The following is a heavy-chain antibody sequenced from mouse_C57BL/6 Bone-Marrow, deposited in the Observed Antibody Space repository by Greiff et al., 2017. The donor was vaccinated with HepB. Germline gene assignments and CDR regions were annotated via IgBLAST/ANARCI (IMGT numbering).Heavy chain of an antibody. D-gene: IGHD1-1*01. CDR2: IYPKEGRN. Sequence: QVQLQQSDAELVKPGASVKISCKVSGYTFTDHTIHWMKQRPEQGLEWIGYIYPKEGRNKYNEKFKGKATWTADKSSSTAYMQLNSLTSEDSAVYFCARPFYYYGSSPYWGQGTTLTVSS. V-gene: IGHV1-78*01. CDR3: ARPFYYYGSSPY. CDR1: GYTFTDHT. J-gene: IGHJ2*01.